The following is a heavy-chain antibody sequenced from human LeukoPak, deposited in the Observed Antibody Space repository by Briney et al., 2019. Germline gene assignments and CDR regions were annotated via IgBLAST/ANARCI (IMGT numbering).Heavy chain of an antibody. V-gene: IGHV3-48*03. D-gene: IGHD6-19*01. Sequence: RXSCXASGFTFSSYEMNWVRQAPGKGLEWVSYISSSGSTIYYADSVKGRFTISRDNAKNSLYLQMNSLRAEDTAVYYCARAHPSRSGWYENWGQGTLVTVSS. J-gene: IGHJ4*02. CDR3: ARAHPSRSGWYEN. CDR2: ISSSGSTI. CDR1: GFTFSSYE.